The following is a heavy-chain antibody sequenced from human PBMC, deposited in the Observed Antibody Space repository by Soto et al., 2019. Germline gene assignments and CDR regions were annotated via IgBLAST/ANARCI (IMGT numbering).Heavy chain of an antibody. CDR3: ASVHCRGPGGMVV. CDR2: ISTYTCCT. Sequence: QVQLVQAGAEVKKPGASVKVSCKDSGYTFNDYGIIWVRQAPGQVPAWMGWISTYTCCTISAQNLQGRVTMTADTSTSTDYMELRSLRSDDTAVYYCASVHCRGPGGMVVWGQGTTLTVPS. V-gene: IGHV1-18*01. J-gene: IGHJ6*02. CDR1: GYTFNDYG. D-gene: IGHD2-15*01.